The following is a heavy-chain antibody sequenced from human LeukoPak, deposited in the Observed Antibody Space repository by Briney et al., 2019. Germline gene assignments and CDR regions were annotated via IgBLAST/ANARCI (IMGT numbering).Heavy chain of an antibody. CDR2: IKQDGSEK. V-gene: IGHV3-7*01. CDR1: GFTFSNCW. D-gene: IGHD3-10*01. Sequence: GGSLRLSCAASGFTFSNCWMSWVRQAPGKGLEWVANIKQDGSEKYYVDSVKGRFTISRDNAKNSLYLQMNSLRAEDMAVYYCARYEYGYLDCWGQGTLVTVSS. J-gene: IGHJ4*02. CDR3: ARYEYGYLDC.